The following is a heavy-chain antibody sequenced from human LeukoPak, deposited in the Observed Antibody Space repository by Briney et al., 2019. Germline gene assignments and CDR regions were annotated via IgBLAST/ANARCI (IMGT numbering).Heavy chain of an antibody. CDR2: IWYDGSNK. V-gene: IGHV3-33*01. D-gene: IGHD6-6*01. Sequence: GGSLRLSCAASGFTFSSCGMHWVRQAPGKGLEWVAVIWYDGSNKYYADSVKGRFTISRDNSKNTLYLQMNSLRAEDTAVYYCARDSSSSLYYFDYWGQGTLVTVSS. CDR3: ARDSSSSLYYFDY. CDR1: GFTFSSCG. J-gene: IGHJ4*02.